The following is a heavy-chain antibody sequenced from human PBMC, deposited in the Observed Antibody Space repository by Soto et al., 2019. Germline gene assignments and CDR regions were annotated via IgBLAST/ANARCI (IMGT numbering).Heavy chain of an antibody. CDR3: ARQRDYYDTSGDSYFDY. D-gene: IGHD3-22*01. V-gene: IGHV4-39*01. CDR2: IHHTGST. CDR1: GGSISSTDYF. Sequence: PSETLFLTCTVSGGSISSTDYFWGWIRQPPGKGLEWIGSIHHTGSTYYNPSLKSRVTVSVDTSKNQFSLKLTSVTAADTAVYYCARQRDYYDTSGDSYFDYWGQGTLVTVSS. J-gene: IGHJ4*02.